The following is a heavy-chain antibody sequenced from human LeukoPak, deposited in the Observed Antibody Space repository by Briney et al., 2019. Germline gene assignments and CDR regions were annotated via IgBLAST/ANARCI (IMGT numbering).Heavy chain of an antibody. CDR3: TRDARGGVSAAGPV. CDR1: GFTLGDFA. CDR2: IRGKAYGGTT. J-gene: IGHJ4*02. D-gene: IGHD6-13*01. Sequence: TGGSLRLSCTASGFTLGDFATSWFRQAPGKGLEWVGFIRGKAYGGTTEYAASVKGRFTISRDDSKSIAYLQMNSLKTEDTAVYYCTRDARGGVSAAGPVWGQGTLVTVSS. V-gene: IGHV3-49*03.